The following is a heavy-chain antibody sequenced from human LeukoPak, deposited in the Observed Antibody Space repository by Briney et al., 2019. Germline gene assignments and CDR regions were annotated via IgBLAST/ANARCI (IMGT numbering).Heavy chain of an antibody. D-gene: IGHD3-22*01. CDR3: ARSGGDYDSTGYYGY. V-gene: IGHV4-59*01. CDR2: IYYSGST. J-gene: IGHJ4*02. Sequence: TETLSLTCTVPGGSISSYYWSWIRQPPGWGLGWIGYIYYSGSTNYNPPLKRRVTISVDTSKNQFSLKLSSVTAADTAVYYCARSGGDYDSTGYYGYWGQGTLVTVSS. CDR1: GGSISSYY.